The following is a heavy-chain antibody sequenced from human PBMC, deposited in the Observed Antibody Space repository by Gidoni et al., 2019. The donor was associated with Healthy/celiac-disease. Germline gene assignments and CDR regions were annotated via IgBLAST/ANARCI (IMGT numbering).Heavy chain of an antibody. CDR2: ISWNSGSI. CDR1: GFTFDDYA. V-gene: IGHV3-9*01. D-gene: IGHD6-13*01. Sequence: EVQLVESGGGLVQLGRCLRLSCAASGFTFDDYAMHWVRQAPGKGLEWVSGISWNSGSIGYADSVKGRFTISRDNAKNSLYLQMNSLRAEDTALYYCAKGRGSSWHDAFDIWGQGTKVTVSS. J-gene: IGHJ3*02. CDR3: AKGRGSSWHDAFDI.